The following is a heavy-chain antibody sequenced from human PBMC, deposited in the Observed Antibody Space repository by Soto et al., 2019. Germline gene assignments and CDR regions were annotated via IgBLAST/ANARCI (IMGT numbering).Heavy chain of an antibody. CDR3: ARWGGGYYGMDV. J-gene: IGHJ6*02. CDR1: GYTFTSYD. D-gene: IGHD3-16*01. CDR2: MNPNSGNT. V-gene: IGHV1-8*01. Sequence: QVQLVQSGAEVKKPGASVKVSCKTSGYTFTSYDINWVRQATGQGLEWMGWMNPNSGNTGYAHKFQGRVTMTRNTAIMTACMELSSLTSEDTAVYYCARWGGGYYGMDVWGQGTTVTVSS.